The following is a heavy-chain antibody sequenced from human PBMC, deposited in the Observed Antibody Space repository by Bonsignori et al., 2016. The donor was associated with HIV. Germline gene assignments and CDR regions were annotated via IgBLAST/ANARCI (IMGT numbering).Heavy chain of an antibody. CDR2: INHSGST. D-gene: IGHD6-13*01. CDR1: GGSFSGYY. J-gene: IGHJ3*02. CDR3: ARITAAGNAFDI. Sequence: GSLRLSCAVYGGSFSGYYWSWIRQPPGKGLEWIGEINHSGSTNYNPSLKSRVTISVDTSKNQFSLKLSSVTAADTAVYYCARITAAGNAFDIWGQGTMVTVSS. V-gene: IGHV4-34*01.